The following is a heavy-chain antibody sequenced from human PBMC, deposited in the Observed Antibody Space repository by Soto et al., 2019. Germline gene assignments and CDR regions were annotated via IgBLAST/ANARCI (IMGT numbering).Heavy chain of an antibody. D-gene: IGHD3-16*01. V-gene: IGHV3-53*01. J-gene: IGHJ6*02. CDR1: GFTVSSNY. CDR2: IYSGGNT. CDR3: ARDGFGSESYYYYYGMDV. Sequence: GGSLRLSCAASGFTVSSNYMSWVRQAPGKGLEWVSVIYSGGNTYYADSVKGRFTISRDNSKNTLYLQMNSLRAEDTAVYYCARDGFGSESYYYYYGMDVWGQGTTVTVSS.